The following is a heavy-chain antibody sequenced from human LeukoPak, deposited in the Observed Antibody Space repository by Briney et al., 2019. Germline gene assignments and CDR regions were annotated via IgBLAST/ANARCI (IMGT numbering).Heavy chain of an antibody. CDR2: ISYDGSNK. V-gene: IGHV3-30-3*01. CDR3: AKDHLDYDFWSGYCFDY. CDR1: GFTFSSYA. D-gene: IGHD3-3*01. Sequence: GGSLRLSCAASGFTFSSYAMHWVRQAPGKGLEWVAVISYDGSNKYYADSVKGRFTISRDNSKNTLYLQMNSLRAEDTAVCYCAKDHLDYDFWSGYCFDYWGQGTLVTVSS. J-gene: IGHJ4*02.